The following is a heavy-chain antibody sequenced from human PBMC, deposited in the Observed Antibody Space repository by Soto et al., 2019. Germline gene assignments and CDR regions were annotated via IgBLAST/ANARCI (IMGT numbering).Heavy chain of an antibody. Sequence: GASVKVSCKDSGGTSRNYVISWVRQAPGQGLEWMGGIIPSFGTPTYAQKFQGRVTITADKSTSTAYMELSSLRSEDTAVYYCARDYXSSGYWTPGSHFDYWGQGTLVTVSS. V-gene: IGHV1-69*06. D-gene: IGHD3-22*01. CDR2: IIPSFGTP. J-gene: IGHJ4*02. CDR3: ARDYXSSGYWTPGSHFDY. CDR1: GGTSRNYV.